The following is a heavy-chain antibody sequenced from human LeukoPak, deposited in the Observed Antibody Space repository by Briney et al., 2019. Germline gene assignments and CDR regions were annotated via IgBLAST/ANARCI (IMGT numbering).Heavy chain of an antibody. D-gene: IGHD3-3*01. V-gene: IGHV3-74*01. Sequence: SCKASGGTFSSYAMSWVRQAPGKGLVWVSRINTDGSSTSYADSVKGRFTISRDNAKNTLYLQMNSLRAEDTAVYYCARDFLRFLEWLIPSGAFDIWGQGTMVTVSS. CDR3: ARDFLRFLEWLIPSGAFDI. CDR1: GGTFSSYA. CDR2: INTDGSST. J-gene: IGHJ3*02.